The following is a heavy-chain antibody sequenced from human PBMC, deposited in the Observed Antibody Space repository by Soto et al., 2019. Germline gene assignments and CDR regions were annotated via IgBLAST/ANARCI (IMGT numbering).Heavy chain of an antibody. Sequence: SVKVSCKASGGTFSSYAISWVRQAPGQGLEWMGGIIPIFGTANYAQKFQGRVTITADKSTSTAYMELSSLRSEDTAVYYCASGHTANWFDPWGQGTLVIVSS. CDR3: ASGHTANWFDP. J-gene: IGHJ5*02. CDR1: GGTFSSYA. V-gene: IGHV1-69*06. CDR2: IIPIFGTA. D-gene: IGHD2-2*02.